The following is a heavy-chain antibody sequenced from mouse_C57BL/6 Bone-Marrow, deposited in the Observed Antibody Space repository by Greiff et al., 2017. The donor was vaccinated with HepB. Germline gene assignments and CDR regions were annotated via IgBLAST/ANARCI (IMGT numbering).Heavy chain of an antibody. CDR1: GYTFTDYE. Sequence: VQLQQSGAELVRPGASVTLSCKASGYTFTDYEMHWVKQTPVHGLEWIGAIDPETGGTAYNQKFKGKAILTADKSSSTAYMELRSLTSEDSAVYYDTRRKARNYIDYWGQGTTLTVSS. J-gene: IGHJ2*01. D-gene: IGHD3-1*01. V-gene: IGHV1-15*01. CDR3: TRRKARNYIDY. CDR2: IDPETGGT.